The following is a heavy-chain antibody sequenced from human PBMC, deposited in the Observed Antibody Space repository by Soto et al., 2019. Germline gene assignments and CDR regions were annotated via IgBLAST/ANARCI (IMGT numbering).Heavy chain of an antibody. D-gene: IGHD2-2*01. V-gene: IGHV1-8*01. J-gene: IGHJ5*02. CDR2: MNPNSGHT. Sequence: QVQLVQSGAEVKKPGASVKVSCKASGYTFTSHDINWMRQATGQGLEWMGWMNPNSGHTNYAQKFQGRVTMTRDTSIXTAXXELTNLRSEDTAIYYCASDMSTTWGQGTLVTVSS. CDR1: GYTFTSHD. CDR3: ASDMSTT.